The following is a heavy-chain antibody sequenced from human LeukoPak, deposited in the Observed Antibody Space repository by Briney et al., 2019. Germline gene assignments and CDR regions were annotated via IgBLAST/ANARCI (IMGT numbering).Heavy chain of an antibody. V-gene: IGHV1-69*04. CDR3: ARVFGSGWSHYYFDY. CDR2: IIPILGIA. CDR1: GGTFSSYA. Sequence: SAKVSCKASGGTFSSYAISWVRQAPGQGLEWMGRIIPILGIANYAQKFQGRVTITADKSTSTAYMELSSLRSEDTAVYCCARVFGSGWSHYYFDYWGQGTLVTVSS. J-gene: IGHJ4*02. D-gene: IGHD6-19*01.